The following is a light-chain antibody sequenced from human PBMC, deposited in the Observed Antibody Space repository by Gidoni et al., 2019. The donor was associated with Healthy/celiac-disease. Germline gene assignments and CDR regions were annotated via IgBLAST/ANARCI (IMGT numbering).Light chain of an antibody. CDR1: QSVSSN. CDR2: GAS. J-gene: IGKJ4*01. Sequence: EIVLMQSPATLSVSPGERATLPCRASQSVSSNLAWYQQKPGQAPRLLIYGASTRATGIPARFSGSGSGTEFTLTISSLQSEDFAVYYCQQYNNWPLTFGGGTKVEIK. V-gene: IGKV3-15*01. CDR3: QQYNNWPLT.